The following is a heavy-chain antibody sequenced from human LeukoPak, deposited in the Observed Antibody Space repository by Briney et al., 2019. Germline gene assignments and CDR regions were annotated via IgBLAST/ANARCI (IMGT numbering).Heavy chain of an antibody. J-gene: IGHJ2*01. CDR1: GFTFSSYS. CDR2: ISSSSYI. Sequence: GGSLRLSCAASGFTFSSYSMNWVRQAPGKGLEWVSSISSSSYIYYADSVKGRFTISRDNAKNSLYLQMNSLRAEDTAVYYCAREYTYWYFDLWGRGTLVTVSS. CDR3: AREYTYWYFDL. V-gene: IGHV3-21*01. D-gene: IGHD1-1*01.